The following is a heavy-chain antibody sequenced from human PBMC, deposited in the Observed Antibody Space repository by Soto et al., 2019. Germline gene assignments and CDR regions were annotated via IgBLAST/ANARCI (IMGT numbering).Heavy chain of an antibody. CDR1: RYTLTSYD. CDR3: ARGQGDIVVVVAAIALDY. D-gene: IGHD2-15*01. V-gene: IGHV1-8*01. J-gene: IGHJ4*02. Sequence: TSVEASCKASRYTLTSYDMNWVRQATGQGLEWMGWMNPNSGNTGYAQKFQGRVTMTRNTSISTAYMELSSLRSEDTAVYYCARGQGDIVVVVAAIALDYWGQGTLVTVSS. CDR2: MNPNSGNT.